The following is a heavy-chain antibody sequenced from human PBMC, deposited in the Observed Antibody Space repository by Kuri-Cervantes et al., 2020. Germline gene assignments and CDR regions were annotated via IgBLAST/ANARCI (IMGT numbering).Heavy chain of an antibody. D-gene: IGHD6-19*01. Sequence: GESLKISCAASGFTFDDYGMSWVRQAPGKGLEWVSGINWNGGSAGYADSVKGRFTISRDNAKNSLYLQMNSLRAEDTALYYCAKDFRGIAVAGTIDYWGQGTLVTVSS. J-gene: IGHJ4*02. CDR3: AKDFRGIAVAGTIDY. CDR2: INWNGGSA. CDR1: GFTFDDYG. V-gene: IGHV3-20*04.